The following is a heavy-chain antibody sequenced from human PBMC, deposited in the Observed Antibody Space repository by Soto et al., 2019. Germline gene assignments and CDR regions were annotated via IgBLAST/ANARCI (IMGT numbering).Heavy chain of an antibody. D-gene: IGHD3-3*01. V-gene: IGHV3-15*01. CDR3: TTARYYDFWSGYPPAPSDY. CDR2: IKSKTDGGTT. Sequence: TGGSLRLSCAASGFTFSNAWMSWVRQAPGKGLEWVGRIKSKTDGGTTDYAAPVKGRFTISRDDSKNTLYLQMNSLKTEDTAVYYCTTARYYDFWSGYPPAPSDYWGQGTLVTVSS. J-gene: IGHJ4*02. CDR1: GFTFSNAW.